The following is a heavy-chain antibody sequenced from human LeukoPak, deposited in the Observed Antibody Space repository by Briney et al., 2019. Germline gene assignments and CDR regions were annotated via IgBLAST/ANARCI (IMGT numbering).Heavy chain of an antibody. CDR3: ARGPYCTNGVCYGLIPYYMDV. Sequence: GASVKVSCKASGGTFSSYAISWVRQAPGQGLEWMGGIIPIFGTANYAQKFQGRVTITTDESTSTAYMELSSLRSEDTAVYYCARGPYCTNGVCYGLIPYYMDVWGKGTTVTVSS. CDR2: IIPIFGTA. D-gene: IGHD2-8*01. CDR1: GGTFSSYA. J-gene: IGHJ6*03. V-gene: IGHV1-69*05.